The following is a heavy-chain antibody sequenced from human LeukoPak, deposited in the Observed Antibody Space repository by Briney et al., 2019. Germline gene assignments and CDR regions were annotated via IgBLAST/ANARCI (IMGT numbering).Heavy chain of an antibody. D-gene: IGHD3-10*01. V-gene: IGHV3-23*01. Sequence: PGGSLRLSCAASGFTFSSYAMTWVRQAPGKGLEWVSAISGSGGSTYYADSVKGRFTISRDNSKNTLYLQMNSLRAEDTAVYYCAKVRSDDYYMDVWGKGTTVTVSS. CDR2: ISGSGGST. J-gene: IGHJ6*03. CDR1: GFTFSSYA. CDR3: AKVRSDDYYMDV.